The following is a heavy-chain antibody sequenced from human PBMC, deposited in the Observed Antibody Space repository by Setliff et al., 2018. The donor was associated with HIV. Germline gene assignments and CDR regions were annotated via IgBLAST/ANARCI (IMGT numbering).Heavy chain of an antibody. Sequence: SETLSLTCTVSGGSISSYYWTWLRQFPGKGLEWIGFIFYTGSTTYNPSLNSRVTISVDTSKNQFSLTLRSLTAADTAVYYCARGAYRFDSWGQGNLVTVSS. D-gene: IGHD2-2*01. J-gene: IGHJ5*01. CDR3: ARGAYRFDS. CDR2: IFYTGST. V-gene: IGHV4-59*12. CDR1: GGSISSYY.